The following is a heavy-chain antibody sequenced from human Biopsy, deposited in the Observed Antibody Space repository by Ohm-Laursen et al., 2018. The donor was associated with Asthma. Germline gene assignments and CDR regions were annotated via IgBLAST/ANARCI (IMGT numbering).Heavy chain of an antibody. CDR3: ARTTCGDDGFDP. Sequence: TLSLTCTVSGGSINIGDYYWSWIRQHPVKGLEWIGYIYYSGSTYYNPSLKSRVSISLDTSKNRFSLSLTSVTAADTAVYYCARTTCGDDGFDPWGQGTLVTVSS. CDR2: IYYSGST. CDR1: GGSINIGDYY. J-gene: IGHJ5*02. D-gene: IGHD4-17*01. V-gene: IGHV4-31*03.